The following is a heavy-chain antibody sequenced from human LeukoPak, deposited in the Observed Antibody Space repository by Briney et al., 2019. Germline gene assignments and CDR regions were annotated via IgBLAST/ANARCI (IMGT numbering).Heavy chain of an antibody. J-gene: IGHJ4*02. D-gene: IGHD2-2*03. Sequence: SETLSLTCAVYGGSFSGYYWSWIRQPPGKGLEWIGEINHSGSTNYNPSLKSRVTISVDTSKNQFSLKLSSVTAADTAVYYCARGRMGIVVVPAALSFDYWGQGTLVTVSS. CDR3: ARGRMGIVVVPAALSFDY. CDR2: INHSGST. CDR1: GGSFSGYY. V-gene: IGHV4-34*01.